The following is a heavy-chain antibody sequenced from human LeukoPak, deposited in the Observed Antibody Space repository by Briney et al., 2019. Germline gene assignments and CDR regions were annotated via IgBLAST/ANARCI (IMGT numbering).Heavy chain of an antibody. CDR2: ISAYNGNT. Sequence: ASVKVSCKASGYILTSYGISWVRQAPGQGLEWMGWISAYNGNTNYAQKLQGRVTMTTDTSTSTVYMELRSLRSDGTAVYYCARDKEASGWRRPDAFDIWGQGTMVTVSS. CDR1: GYILTSYG. D-gene: IGHD6-19*01. J-gene: IGHJ3*02. V-gene: IGHV1-18*01. CDR3: ARDKEASGWRRPDAFDI.